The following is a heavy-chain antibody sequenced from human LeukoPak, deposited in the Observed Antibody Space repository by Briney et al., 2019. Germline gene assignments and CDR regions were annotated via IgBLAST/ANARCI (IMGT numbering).Heavy chain of an antibody. V-gene: IGHV4-34*01. D-gene: IGHD3-10*01. CDR3: ARGRVIADY. Sequence: PSETLSLTCAVYGGSFSGYHWSWIRQPPGKGLEWIGEVNHSGTTNYNPSLKSRVTISVDTSKNQFSLRPNSLTAADTAVYYCARGRVIADYWGQGTLLTVSS. J-gene: IGHJ4*02. CDR1: GGSFSGYH. CDR2: VNHSGTT.